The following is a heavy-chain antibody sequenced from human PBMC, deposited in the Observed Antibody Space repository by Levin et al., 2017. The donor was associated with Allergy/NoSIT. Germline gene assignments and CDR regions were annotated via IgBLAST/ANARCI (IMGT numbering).Heavy chain of an antibody. CDR1: GYTFTSYA. Sequence: GASVKVSCKASGYTFTSYAMHWVRQAPGQRLEWMGWINAGNGNTKYSQKFQGRVTITRDTSASTAYMELSSLRSEDTAVYYCARDQGVAYYYYGMDVWGQGTTVTVSS. J-gene: IGHJ6*02. CDR2: INAGNGNT. V-gene: IGHV1-3*01. CDR3: ARDQGVAYYYYGMDV.